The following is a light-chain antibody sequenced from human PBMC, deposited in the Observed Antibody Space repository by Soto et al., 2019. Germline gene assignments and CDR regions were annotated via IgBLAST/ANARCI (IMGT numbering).Light chain of an antibody. Sequence: DIQMTQSPSTLSASVGDRVIITCRASQSIGNFLAWYQQKPGKAPNLLIYKASTLESGVPSRFSGSGSGTAFTLTISSLQPDDFATYYCKHYNTYSPFRGGTKVEIK. CDR2: KAS. J-gene: IGKJ4*02. V-gene: IGKV1-5*03. CDR1: QSIGNF. CDR3: KHYNTYSP.